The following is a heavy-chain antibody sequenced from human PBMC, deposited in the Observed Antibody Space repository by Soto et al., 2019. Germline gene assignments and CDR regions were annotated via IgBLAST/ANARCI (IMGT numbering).Heavy chain of an antibody. V-gene: IGHV4-31*03. CDR1: GGSISSGGYY. J-gene: IGHJ4*02. Sequence: PSETLSLTCTVSGGSISSGGYYWSWIRQHPGKGLEWIGYIYYSGSTYYNPSLKSRVTISVDTSKNQFSLKLSSVTAADTAVYYCARDIARGFGESHFDYWGQGTLVTVPS. D-gene: IGHD3-10*01. CDR2: IYYSGST. CDR3: ARDIARGFGESHFDY.